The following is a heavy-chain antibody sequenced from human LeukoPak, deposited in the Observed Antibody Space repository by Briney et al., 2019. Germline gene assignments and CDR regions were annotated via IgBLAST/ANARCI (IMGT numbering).Heavy chain of an antibody. D-gene: IGHD3-10*01. CDR1: GYSISSGYY. CDR3: ARRGMGPGVFDY. J-gene: IGHJ4*02. CDR2: IYHSGST. V-gene: IGHV4-38-2*01. Sequence: SETLSLTCAVSGYSISSGYYWGWIRQPPGKGLEWIGSIYHSGSTYYNPSLKSRVTISVDTSKNQFSLKLSSVTAADTAVYYCARRGMGPGVFDYWGQGTLVTVSS.